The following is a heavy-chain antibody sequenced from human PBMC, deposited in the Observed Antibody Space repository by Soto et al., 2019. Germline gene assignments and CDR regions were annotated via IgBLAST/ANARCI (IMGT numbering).Heavy chain of an antibody. Sequence: AASGFTVSSSYMSWVRQAPGKGLEWVSIIYGGGSTNYADSVKGRFTISRDNSKNTLYLQMNSLRAEDTAVYYCARGQLWFGEDWGQGTLVTVSS. D-gene: IGHD3-10*01. CDR3: ARGQLWFGED. CDR2: IYGGGST. J-gene: IGHJ4*02. V-gene: IGHV3-53*01. CDR1: GFTVSSSY.